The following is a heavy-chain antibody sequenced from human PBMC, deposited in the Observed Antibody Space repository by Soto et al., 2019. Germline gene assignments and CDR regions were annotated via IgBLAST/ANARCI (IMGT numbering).Heavy chain of an antibody. J-gene: IGHJ5*02. CDR3: ARVIWSGHLTSDL. Sequence: EVQEVESGGGLVQPGGSLRLSCAASGFTFSSNSRNWVRQAPGKGLEWISYISSSSSTIYADSVKGRFTISRDNAKNSLYLQMNSLRDEDTAVYYCARVIWSGHLTSDLWGQGTLVTVSS. CDR2: ISSSSSTI. CDR1: GFTFSSNS. V-gene: IGHV3-48*02. D-gene: IGHD3-3*01.